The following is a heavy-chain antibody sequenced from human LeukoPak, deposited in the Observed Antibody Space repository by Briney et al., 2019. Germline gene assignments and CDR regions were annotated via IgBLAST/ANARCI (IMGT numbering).Heavy chain of an antibody. CDR3: AKLAVADKNFDY. V-gene: IGHV3-53*05. Sequence: GGSLRLSCAASGFTVSSNYMSWVRQAPGKGLEWVSVIYSGGSTYYADSVKGRFTISRDNSKNTLYLQMNSLRAEDTAVYYCAKLAVADKNFDYWGQGTLVTVSS. D-gene: IGHD6-19*01. J-gene: IGHJ4*02. CDR2: IYSGGST. CDR1: GFTVSSNY.